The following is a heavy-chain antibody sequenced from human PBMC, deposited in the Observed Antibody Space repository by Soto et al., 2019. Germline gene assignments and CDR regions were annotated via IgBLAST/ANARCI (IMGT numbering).Heavy chain of an antibody. CDR1: GGTFSTDS. J-gene: IGHJ6*02. Sequence: QVQLVQSGAEVKKPGSSVKVSCKASGGTFSTDSISWVRQAPGQGLEWMGGIIPMFGTANNAQKFQGRVTITADESTSTAYMELSSRRSEDTAVDCCAREIDGYYGMDVWGQGNTVTVAS. CDR2: IIPMFGTA. V-gene: IGHV1-69*12. CDR3: AREIDGYYGMDV.